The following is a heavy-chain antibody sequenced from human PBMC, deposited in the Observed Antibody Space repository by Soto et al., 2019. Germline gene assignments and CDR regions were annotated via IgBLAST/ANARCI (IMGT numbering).Heavy chain of an antibody. Sequence: QVQLVQSGAEVKKPGSSVKVSCKASGGTFSSYAISWVRQAPGQGLEWRGGIIPIFGTANYAQKFKGRVTITAEESTGPGYMELRSLRCEETAVYCCARGLPIYIYWGQGTLVTVSS. CDR1: GGTFSSYA. CDR3: ARGLPIYIY. V-gene: IGHV1-69*01. J-gene: IGHJ4*02. D-gene: IGHD2-15*01. CDR2: IIPIFGTA.